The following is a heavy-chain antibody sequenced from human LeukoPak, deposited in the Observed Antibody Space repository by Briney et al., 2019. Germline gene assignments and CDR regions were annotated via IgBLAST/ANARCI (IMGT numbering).Heavy chain of an antibody. J-gene: IGHJ5*02. CDR3: ASLVNNWNDDNWFDP. CDR1: GGSISSYY. V-gene: IGHV4-59*01. CDR2: IYYSGST. D-gene: IGHD1-1*01. Sequence: MSSETLSLTCTVSGGSISSYYWSWIRQPPGKGLEWIGYIYYSGSTNYNPSLKSRVTLSVDTSKNQFSLKLSSVTAADTAVYYCASLVNNWNDDNWFDPWGQGTLVTVSS.